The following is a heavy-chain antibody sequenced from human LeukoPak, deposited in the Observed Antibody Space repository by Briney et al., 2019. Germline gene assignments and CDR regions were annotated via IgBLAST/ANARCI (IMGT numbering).Heavy chain of an antibody. CDR2: IWYDGSYK. D-gene: IGHD3-10*02. CDR1: GFTFSNYG. CDR3: AKLFEAGLESYWYGMDV. J-gene: IGHJ6*02. V-gene: IGHV3-33*06. Sequence: PGGSLRLSCAASGFTFSNYGMHWVRQAPGKGLEWVAVIWYDGSYKSYGDSVKGRFTISRDNSKNTLFLQMNSLRADDTAVYYCAKLFEAGLESYWYGMDVWGQGTTVTVSS.